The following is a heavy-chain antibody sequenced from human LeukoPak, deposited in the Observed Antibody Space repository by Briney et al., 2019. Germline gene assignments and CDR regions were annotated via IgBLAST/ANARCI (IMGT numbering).Heavy chain of an antibody. Sequence: ASVKVSCKASGYTFTGYYMHWVRQAPGQGLEWMGWINPNSGGTNYAQKFQGRVTMTRDTSISTAYMELSRLRSDDTAVYYCARVPIRTTMVRGVIIDLLNWFDPWGQGTLVTVSS. CDR3: ARVPIRTTMVRGVIIDLLNWFDP. CDR1: GYTFTGYY. CDR2: INPNSGGT. J-gene: IGHJ5*02. D-gene: IGHD3-10*01. V-gene: IGHV1-2*02.